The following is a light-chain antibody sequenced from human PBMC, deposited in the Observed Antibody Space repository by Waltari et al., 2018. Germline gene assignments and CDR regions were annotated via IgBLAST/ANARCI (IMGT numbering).Light chain of an antibody. Sequence: SYVLTQPPSVSVAPGETASIPCGGDNIGSYSVHRYQQKPGQAPLLIIFYDSDRPSGIPARFSGSNSGNTATLTITSVEAGDEARYYCHVWHAHFDPGVFGTGTEVTVL. CDR3: HVWHAHFDPGV. CDR2: YDS. J-gene: IGLJ1*01. V-gene: IGLV3-21*04. CDR1: NIGSYS.